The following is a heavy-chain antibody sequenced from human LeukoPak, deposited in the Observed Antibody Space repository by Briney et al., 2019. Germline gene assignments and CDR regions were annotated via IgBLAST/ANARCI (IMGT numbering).Heavy chain of an antibody. D-gene: IGHD6-13*01. J-gene: IGHJ5*02. CDR2: IIPIFGTA. CDR1: GCTCSSYA. V-gene: IGHV1-69*13. Sequence: GASVKVSCKASGCTCSSYAISWVRQAPGQGLEWRGGIIPIFGTANYAQKFQGRVTITADESTSTAYMELSSLRSEDTAVYYCARDQAAAGTSWFDPWGQGTLVTVSS. CDR3: ARDQAAAGTSWFDP.